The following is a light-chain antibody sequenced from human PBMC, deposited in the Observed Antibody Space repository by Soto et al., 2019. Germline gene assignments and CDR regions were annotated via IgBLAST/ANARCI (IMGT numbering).Light chain of an antibody. CDR2: LNSDGSH. Sequence: QLVLTQSPSASASLGASVKLTCTLSSGHSSYAIAWHQQQPEKGPRYLMKLNSDGSHSKGDGIPDRFSGSSSGAERYLTISILQSEDEADYYCQTWGTGIPGVFGGGTKLTVL. J-gene: IGLJ3*02. V-gene: IGLV4-69*01. CDR3: QTWGTGIPGV. CDR1: SGHSSYA.